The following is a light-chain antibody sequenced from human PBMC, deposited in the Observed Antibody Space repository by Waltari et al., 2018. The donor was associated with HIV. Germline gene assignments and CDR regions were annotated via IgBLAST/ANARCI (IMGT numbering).Light chain of an antibody. CDR2: DVN. Sequence: QSALTQPRSVSGSPGQSVTISCTGTSSDVGGYNYVSWYQQHPGKAPKFMIYDVNKRPSGVPDRFSGSKSGNTASLTISGLQDEDEADYYCCSYADNYPVVFGGGTKLTVL. CDR3: CSYADNYPVV. J-gene: IGLJ2*01. CDR1: SSDVGGYNY. V-gene: IGLV2-11*01.